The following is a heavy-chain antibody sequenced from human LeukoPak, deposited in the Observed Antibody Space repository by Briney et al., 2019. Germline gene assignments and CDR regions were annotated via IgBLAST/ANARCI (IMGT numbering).Heavy chain of an antibody. D-gene: IGHD4-17*01. Sequence: ASVKVSCKASGYTFTGYYMHWVRQAPGQGLEWMGWINPNSGGTNYAQKLQGRVTMTRDTSISTAYMELSRLRSDDTAVYYCARDLYGDYYFDYWGQGTLVTVSS. J-gene: IGHJ4*02. CDR1: GYTFTGYY. CDR3: ARDLYGDYYFDY. CDR2: INPNSGGT. V-gene: IGHV1-2*02.